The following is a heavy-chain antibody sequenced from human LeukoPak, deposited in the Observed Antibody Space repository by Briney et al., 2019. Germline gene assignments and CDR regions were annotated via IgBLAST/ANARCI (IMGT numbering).Heavy chain of an antibody. V-gene: IGHV3-30*02. CDR2: IRYDGSNK. J-gene: IGHJ4*02. D-gene: IGHD3-9*01. CDR3: AKLITTQDDILTGYSY. CDR1: GFTFSSYG. Sequence: PGGSLRLSCAASGFTFSSYGMHWVRQAPGKGLEWVAFIRYDGSNKYYADSVKGRFTISRDNSKNTLYLQMNSLRAEDTAVYYCAKLITTQDDILTGYSYWGQGTLVTVSS.